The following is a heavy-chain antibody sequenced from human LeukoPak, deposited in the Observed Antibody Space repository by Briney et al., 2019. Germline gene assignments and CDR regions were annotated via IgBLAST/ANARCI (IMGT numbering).Heavy chain of an antibody. CDR2: FDPEDGET. D-gene: IGHD3-16*01. J-gene: IGHJ5*02. V-gene: IGHV1-24*01. CDR3: ARVRLRLGELLSWFDP. CDR1: GYTLTELS. Sequence: ASVKVSCKVSGYTLTELSMHWVRQAPGKGLERMGGFDPEDGETIYAQKFQGRVTMTEDTSTDTAYVELSSLRSEDTAVYYCARVRLRLGELLSWFDPWGQGTLVTVSS.